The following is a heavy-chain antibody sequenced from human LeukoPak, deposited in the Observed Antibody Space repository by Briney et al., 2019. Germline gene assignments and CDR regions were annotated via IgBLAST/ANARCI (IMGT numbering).Heavy chain of an antibody. J-gene: IGHJ4*02. D-gene: IGHD3-22*01. CDR2: VDSDGSST. CDR1: GFTVSSNY. Sequence: GGSLRLSCAASGFTVSSNYMSWVRQAPGKGLVWVSHVDSDGSSTSYADSVKGRFTISRDNAKNSLYLQMNSLRAEDTAVYYCARDLLRYYDSSGPYYFDYWGQGTLVTVSS. CDR3: ARDLLRYYDSSGPYYFDY. V-gene: IGHV3-74*01.